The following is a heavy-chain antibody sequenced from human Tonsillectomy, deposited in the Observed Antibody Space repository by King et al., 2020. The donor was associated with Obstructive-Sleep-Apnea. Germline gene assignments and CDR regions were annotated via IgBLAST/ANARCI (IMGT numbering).Heavy chain of an antibody. CDR1: GFTFSSYS. J-gene: IGHJ4*02. Sequence: VQLVESGGGLVQPGGSLRLSCAASGFTFSSYSMSWVRQAPGKGLDWVSAISGSGGSTYYADSVKGRFTISRDNSKNTLYLQMNSLRAEDTAVYYCAKSTGVATRGYDYWGQGTLVTVSS. V-gene: IGHV3-23*04. CDR2: ISGSGGST. D-gene: IGHD5-12*01. CDR3: AKSTGVATRGYDY.